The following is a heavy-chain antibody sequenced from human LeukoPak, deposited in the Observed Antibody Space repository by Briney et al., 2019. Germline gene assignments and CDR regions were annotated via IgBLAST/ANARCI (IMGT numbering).Heavy chain of an antibody. CDR2: ISGYNGNT. D-gene: IGHD2-8*01. V-gene: IGHV1-18*01. J-gene: IGHJ4*02. Sequence: ASVKVSCKASGYTFNAYSISWVRQAPGQGPEWMGRISGYNGNTEYAQKVQGRVTMTTDTSTSTVYMELRSLTSDDTAVYFCAREGGVAVDGLDYWGQGTLVTVSA. CDR3: AREGGVAVDGLDY. CDR1: GYTFNAYS.